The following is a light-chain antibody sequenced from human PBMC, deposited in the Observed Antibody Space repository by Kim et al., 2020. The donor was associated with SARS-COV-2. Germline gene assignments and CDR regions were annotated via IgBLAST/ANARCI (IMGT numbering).Light chain of an antibody. V-gene: IGLV2-8*01. CDR2: EVT. Sequence: GQSVTISCTGTRGDIGAYDSVSWFQQHPSKAPKLMIYEVTKRPSGVPDRFSGSKSGNMASLTVSGLQPDDEADYYCSSFAGYNNFVFGTGTKVTVL. J-gene: IGLJ1*01. CDR3: SSFAGYNNFV. CDR1: RGDIGAYDS.